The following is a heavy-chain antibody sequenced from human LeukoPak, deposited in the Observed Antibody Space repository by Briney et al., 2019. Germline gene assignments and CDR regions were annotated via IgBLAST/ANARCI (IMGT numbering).Heavy chain of an antibody. CDR2: ISSSSSYI. V-gene: IGHV3-21*01. J-gene: IGHJ5*02. Sequence: GGSLRLSCAASGFTFSSYSMNWVRQAPGKGLEWVSSISSSSSYIYYADSVKGRFTISRDNAKNSLYLQMNSLRAEDTAVYYCAKGIPERAWWELLPMWFDPWGQGTLVTVSS. CDR3: AKGIPERAWWELLPMWFDP. D-gene: IGHD1-26*01. CDR1: GFTFSSYS.